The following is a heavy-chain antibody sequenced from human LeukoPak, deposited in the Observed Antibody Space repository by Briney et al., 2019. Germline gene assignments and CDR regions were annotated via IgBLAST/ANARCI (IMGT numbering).Heavy chain of an antibody. V-gene: IGHV3-23*01. CDR2: ISGSGGST. J-gene: IGHJ4*02. Sequence: GGSLRLSCAASGFTFSSHAVSWVRQAPGTGLEWVSAISGSGGSTYYADSAKGRFTISRDNSKNTLYLQMNSLRAEDTAVYYCAKDILRYDSSGYYYVGMFDYWGQGTLVTVSS. D-gene: IGHD3-22*01. CDR1: GFTFSSHA. CDR3: AKDILRYDSSGYYYVGMFDY.